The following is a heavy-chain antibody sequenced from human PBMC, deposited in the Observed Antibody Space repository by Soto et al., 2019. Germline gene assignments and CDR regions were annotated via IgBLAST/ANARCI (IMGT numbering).Heavy chain of an antibody. J-gene: IGHJ4*02. CDR2: VYATKDI. CDR3: XXXXXXXXXXFFEY. Sequence: QITLKESGPTLVKPTQTLTLTCTFSGFSLTTGAVGVGWIRQPPGKALEWLALVYATKDIRYSPSLKNRLTXXXXXXXXXXXXXXXXXXXXXXXXXXXXXXXXXXXXXFFEYWGQGTLVTVSS. V-gene: IGHV2-5*01. CDR1: GFSLTTGAVG.